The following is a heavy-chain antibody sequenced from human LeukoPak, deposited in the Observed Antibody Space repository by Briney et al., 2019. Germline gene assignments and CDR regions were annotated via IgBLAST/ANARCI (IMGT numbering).Heavy chain of an antibody. CDR2: ISSSSSYI. CDR1: GFTFSSYS. J-gene: IGHJ3*02. Sequence: GGSPRLSCAASGFTFSSYSMNWVRQAPGKGLEWVSSISSSSSYIYYADSVKGRFTISRDNAKNSLYLQMNSLRAEDTAVYYCARLIAARYAFDIWGQGTMVTVSS. D-gene: IGHD6-6*01. CDR3: ARLIAARYAFDI. V-gene: IGHV3-21*01.